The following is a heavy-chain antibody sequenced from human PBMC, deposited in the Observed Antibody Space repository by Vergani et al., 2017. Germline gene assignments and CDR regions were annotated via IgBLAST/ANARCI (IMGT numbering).Heavy chain of an antibody. J-gene: IGHJ4*02. V-gene: IGHV3-23*01. CDR3: AKDHITMPFWYFDF. CDR1: GFTFSTYA. CDR2: ISGSGGST. Sequence: EVQLLESGGGLVQPGGSLRLSCAASGFTFSTYAMNWVRQAPGKGLDWVSAISGSGGSTYYADSVKGRFTISSDNSKNTLYLQMNSLRAEDTAVYYCAKDHITMPFWYFDFWGQGTLVTVSS. D-gene: IGHD3-10*01.